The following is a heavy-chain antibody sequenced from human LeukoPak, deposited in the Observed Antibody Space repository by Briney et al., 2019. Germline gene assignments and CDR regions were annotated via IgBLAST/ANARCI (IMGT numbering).Heavy chain of an antibody. CDR1: GFTFSSYG. CDR3: AKTYYYDSSGYYGYYFDY. Sequence: PGGSLRLYCAASGFTFSSYGMHWVRQAPGKGLEWVAFIRYDGSNKYYADSVKGRFTISRDNSKNTLYLQMNSLRAEDTAVYYCAKTYYYDSSGYYGYYFDYWGQGTLVTVSS. D-gene: IGHD3-22*01. J-gene: IGHJ4*02. CDR2: IRYDGSNK. V-gene: IGHV3-30*02.